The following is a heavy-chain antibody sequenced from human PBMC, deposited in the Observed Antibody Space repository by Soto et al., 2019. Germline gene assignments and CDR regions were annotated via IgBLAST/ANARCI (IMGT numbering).Heavy chain of an antibody. D-gene: IGHD5-18*01. CDR3: ARDSRETPMVRRLYYYYGMDV. J-gene: IGHJ6*02. CDR2: IIPIFGTT. CDR1: GDTLSSYS. V-gene: IGHV1-69*13. Sequence: GASVKVSCKASGDTLSSYSITWVRQVPGQGLEWMGGIIPIFGTTNYAQKFQGRVTITADQSTSTTYLELSSLTSEDTAVYYCARDSRETPMVRRLYYYYGMDVWGQGTMVTVSS.